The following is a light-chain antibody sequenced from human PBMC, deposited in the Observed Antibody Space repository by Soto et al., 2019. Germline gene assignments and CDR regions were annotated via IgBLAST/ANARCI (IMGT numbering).Light chain of an antibody. CDR1: QSVSSY. J-gene: IGKJ5*01. Sequence: EIVLTQSPATLSLSPGERATLSCRASQSVSSYLAWYQQKPGQAPRLLIYDASNRATGIPARFSGSGSGTDFTLTISSLEPEDFAVYYCQQYGSSPLISFGQGTRLEI. CDR2: DAS. V-gene: IGKV3-11*01. CDR3: QQYGSSPLIS.